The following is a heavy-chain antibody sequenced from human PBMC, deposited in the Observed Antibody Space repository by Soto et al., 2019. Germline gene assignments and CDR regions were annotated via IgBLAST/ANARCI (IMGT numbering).Heavy chain of an antibody. D-gene: IGHD2-21*01. CDR2: ISGGSSYT. V-gene: IGHV3-11*06. Sequence: QVQLVESGGGLVKPGGSLRLACAASGFSFGDSYMSWVRQAPGKGLEWLPHISGGSSYTNYADSVKGRFTISRDNAKRSLYLEMNSLRANDTAVYYCAKTIVAASGYYFDHWGQGNLVTVSS. CDR3: AKTIVAASGYYFDH. CDR1: GFSFGDSY. J-gene: IGHJ4*02.